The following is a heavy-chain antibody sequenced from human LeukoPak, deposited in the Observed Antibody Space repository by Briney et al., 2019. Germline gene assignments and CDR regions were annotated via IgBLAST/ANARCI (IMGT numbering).Heavy chain of an antibody. Sequence: PGGSLRLSCAASGFTFSSYAMHWVRQAPGKGLEWVAVISYDGSNKYYADSVKGRFTISRDNSRNTLYLQMNSLRAEDTAVYYCGRDRGGGGGSSRWFDYWGQGTLVTVSS. CDR3: GRDRGGGGGSSRWFDY. V-gene: IGHV3-30*04. J-gene: IGHJ4*02. CDR1: GFTFSSYA. D-gene: IGHD1-26*01. CDR2: ISYDGSNK.